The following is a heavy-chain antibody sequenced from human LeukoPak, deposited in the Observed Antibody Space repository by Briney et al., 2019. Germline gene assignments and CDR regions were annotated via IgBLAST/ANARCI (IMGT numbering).Heavy chain of an antibody. V-gene: IGHV3-66*01. D-gene: IGHD2-15*01. CDR1: GFTVSNNY. Sequence: GGSLRLSCAASGFTVSNNYITWIRQAPGKGLEWVSVIYSGGSTYYAGSVKGRFTISRDNSKNTLYLQMNSLRAEDTAVYYCARDRGYCSGGSCYSGFYYWGQGTLVTVSS. J-gene: IGHJ4*02. CDR2: IYSGGST. CDR3: ARDRGYCSGGSCYSGFYY.